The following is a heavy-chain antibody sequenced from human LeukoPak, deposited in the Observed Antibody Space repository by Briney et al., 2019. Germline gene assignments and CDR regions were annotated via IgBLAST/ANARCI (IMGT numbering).Heavy chain of an antibody. D-gene: IGHD3-3*01. V-gene: IGHV3-49*04. CDR1: GFTLGDYA. J-gene: IGHJ4*02. CDR2: IRSKAYGGTT. Sequence: PGGSLRLSCTASGFTLGDYAMSWVRQAPGKGLEWVGVIRSKAYGGTTEYAASVKGRFTISRDDSKSIAYLQINSLKTEDTAVYYCTRARVPGVVIPVDYWGQGTLVTVSS. CDR3: TRARVPGVVIPVDY.